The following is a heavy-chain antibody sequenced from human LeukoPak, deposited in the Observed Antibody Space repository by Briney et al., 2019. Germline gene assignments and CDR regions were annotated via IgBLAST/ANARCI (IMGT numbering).Heavy chain of an antibody. J-gene: IGHJ3*01. V-gene: IGHV6-1*01. D-gene: IGHD7-27*01. CDR2: TYYRSKWYN. Sequence: SQTLSLTWAISGXTVSSNRPAWNWIRQSPSRGREWLGRTYYRSKWYNDYAPSVKSRITINPDTSKNQFSLQLNSVTPEDTAVYYCARDPITGDRFDYWGQGTMVTVSS. CDR1: GXTVSSNRPA. CDR3: ARDPITGDRFDY.